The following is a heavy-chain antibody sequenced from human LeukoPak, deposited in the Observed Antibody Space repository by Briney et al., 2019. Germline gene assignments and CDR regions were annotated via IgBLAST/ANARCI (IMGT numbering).Heavy chain of an antibody. CDR2: VSGSNGNT. CDR3: ARSGRGTYYYFDY. D-gene: IGHD1-26*01. J-gene: IGHJ4*02. V-gene: IGHV1-18*01. Sequence: ASVKVSCKASGYTFTRYGMSWVRQAPGQGLEWMGWVSGSNGNTNYAQKLQGRVTMTTDTSTGTAYMELRSLRSDDTAVYYCARSGRGTYYYFDYWGQGTLVTVSS. CDR1: GYTFTRYG.